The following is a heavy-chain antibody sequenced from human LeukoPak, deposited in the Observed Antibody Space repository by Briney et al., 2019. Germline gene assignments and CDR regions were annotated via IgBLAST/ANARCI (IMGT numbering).Heavy chain of an antibody. CDR3: ARANVLLWFGELSNWFDP. V-gene: IGHV4-30-2*01. D-gene: IGHD3-10*01. CDR2: IYHSGST. Sequence: SESLSLTCAVSVGSISSGGYSWSWIRQPPGKGLEWIGYIYHSGSTYYNPSLKSRVTISVDRSKNQFSLKLSSVTAADTAVYYCARANVLLWFGELSNWFDPWGQGTLVTVSS. J-gene: IGHJ5*02. CDR1: VGSISSGGYS.